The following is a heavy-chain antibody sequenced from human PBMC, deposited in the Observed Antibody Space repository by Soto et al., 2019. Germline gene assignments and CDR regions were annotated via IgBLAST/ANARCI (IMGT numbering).Heavy chain of an antibody. CDR3: ARGFCTGGSCYSGWYLDL. Sequence: QVQLVQSGAEVKKPGASVKVSCKASGYTFTSYTLHWVRLAPGQRLEWMGWINAANGDTKHSQKFQGRGTITRDTSASTGYMELSSLRSEDTAVYYCARGFCTGGSCYSGWYLDLWGRGTLVAVSS. CDR1: GYTFTSYT. J-gene: IGHJ2*01. D-gene: IGHD2-15*01. V-gene: IGHV1-3*01. CDR2: INAANGDT.